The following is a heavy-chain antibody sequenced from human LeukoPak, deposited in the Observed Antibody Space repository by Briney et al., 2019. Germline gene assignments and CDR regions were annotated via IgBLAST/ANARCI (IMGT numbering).Heavy chain of an antibody. V-gene: IGHV4-59*01. CDR1: GGSISSYY. Sequence: SETLSLTCTVSGGSISSYYWSWIRQPPGKGLEWIGYIYYSGSTNYNPSLKSRVTISVDTSKNQFSLKLSSVTAADTAVYYCARAYGQLRLGELSYYLDYWGQGTLVTVSS. CDR2: IYYSGST. CDR3: ARAYGQLRLGELSYYLDY. D-gene: IGHD3-16*02. J-gene: IGHJ4*02.